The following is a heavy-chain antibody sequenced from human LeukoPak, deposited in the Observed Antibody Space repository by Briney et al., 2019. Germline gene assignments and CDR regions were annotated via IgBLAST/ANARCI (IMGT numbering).Heavy chain of an antibody. Sequence: GGSLRLSCAASGFTFSSYAMSWVRQSPGKGLEWVSAISGSGGNTYSADSVKGRCTIARDNSKKTLFLQMNSLRAEDTAVYYCAKGMSATSGYLELEYWGQGTLVTVSS. CDR1: GFTFSSYA. V-gene: IGHV3-23*01. CDR3: AKGMSATSGYLELEY. CDR2: ISGSGGNT. J-gene: IGHJ4*02. D-gene: IGHD3-22*01.